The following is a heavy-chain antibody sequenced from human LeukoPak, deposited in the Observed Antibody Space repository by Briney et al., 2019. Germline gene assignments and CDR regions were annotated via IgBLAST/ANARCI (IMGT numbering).Heavy chain of an antibody. CDR2: IYSGGST. CDR3: ARSNQADDY. J-gene: IGHJ4*02. CDR1: GFTVSSNY. D-gene: IGHD1-14*01. Sequence: GGSLRLSCAASGFTVSSNYMSWVRQAPGKGLEWVSVIYSGGSTYYADSVKGRFTISRDNAKNTLYLQMDSLRAEDTGVYYCARSNQADDYWGQGTLVTVSS. V-gene: IGHV3-66*01.